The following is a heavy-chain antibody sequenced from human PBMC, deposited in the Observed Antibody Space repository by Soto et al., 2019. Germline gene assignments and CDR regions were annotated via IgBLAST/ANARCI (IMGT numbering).Heavy chain of an antibody. Sequence: PGGSLRLSCAASGFTFSSYSMNWVRQAPGKGLEWVSSISSSSSYIYYADSMKGRFTTSRDNTKNSLYMQMNSLRAEDTAVYYCARDRASSFIGATDTIFDYWGQGTLVTVSS. CDR1: GFTFSSYS. J-gene: IGHJ4*02. V-gene: IGHV3-21*01. CDR3: ARDRASSFIGATDTIFDY. D-gene: IGHD1-26*01. CDR2: ISSSSSYI.